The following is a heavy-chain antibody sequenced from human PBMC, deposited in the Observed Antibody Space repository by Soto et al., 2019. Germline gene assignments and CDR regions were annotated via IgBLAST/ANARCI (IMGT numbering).Heavy chain of an antibody. Sequence: QVPLVQSGAEVKKPGASVKVSCKASGYTFTGYYMHWVRQAPGQGLEWMGWINPNSGGTNYAQKFQGWVTMTRDTSISTGYMELSRLRSDDTAVYYCARESPRGYSSGWYVWDYWGQGTLVTVSS. CDR2: INPNSGGT. J-gene: IGHJ4*02. CDR3: ARESPRGYSSGWYVWDY. CDR1: GYTFTGYY. V-gene: IGHV1-2*04. D-gene: IGHD6-19*01.